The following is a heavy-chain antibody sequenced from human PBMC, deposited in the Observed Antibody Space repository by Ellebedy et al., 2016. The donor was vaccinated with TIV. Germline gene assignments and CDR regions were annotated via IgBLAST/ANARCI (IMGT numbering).Heavy chain of an antibody. J-gene: IGHJ4*02. CDR2: IDWDDDK. Sequence: SGPTLVKPTQTLTLTCTFSGFSLSTSGMCVSWIRQPLGKALEWLARIDWDDDKYYSTSLKTRLTISTYTSKNQVVLTMTNMDPVDTATYCARIRIVVATTRDDYWGQGTLVTVSS. V-gene: IGHV2-70*11. D-gene: IGHD1-26*01. CDR3: ARIRIVVATTRDDY. CDR1: GFSLSTSGMC.